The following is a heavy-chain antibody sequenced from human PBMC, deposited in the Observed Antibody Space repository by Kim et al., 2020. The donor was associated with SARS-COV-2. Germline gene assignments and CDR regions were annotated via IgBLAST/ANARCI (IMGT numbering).Heavy chain of an antibody. CDR2: IYHSGST. V-gene: IGHV4-38-2*02. CDR3: ARALQGYYFDY. Sequence: SETLSLTCTVSGYSISSGYYWGWIRQPPGKGLEWIGSIYHSGSTYYNPSLKSRVTISVDTSKNQFSLKLSSVTAADTAVYYCARALQGYYFDYWGQGTLVTVSS. CDR1: GYSISSGYY. J-gene: IGHJ4*02.